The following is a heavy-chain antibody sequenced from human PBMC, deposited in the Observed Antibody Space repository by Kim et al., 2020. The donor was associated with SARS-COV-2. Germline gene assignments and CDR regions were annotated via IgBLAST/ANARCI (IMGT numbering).Heavy chain of an antibody. V-gene: IGHV3-23*01. CDR1: GFTFSSYA. CDR2: ISGSGGST. J-gene: IGHJ4*02. CDR3: AKLRSYYGSGSYSDY. D-gene: IGHD3-10*01. Sequence: GGSLRLSCAASGFTFSSYAMSWVRQAPGKGLEWVSAISGSGGSTYYADSVKGRFTISRDNSKNTLYLQMNSLRAEDTAVYYCAKLRSYYGSGSYSDYWGQGTLVTVSS.